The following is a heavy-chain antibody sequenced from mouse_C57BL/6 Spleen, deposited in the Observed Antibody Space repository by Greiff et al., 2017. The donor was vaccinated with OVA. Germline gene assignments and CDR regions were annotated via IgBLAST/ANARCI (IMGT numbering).Heavy chain of an antibody. CDR3: TRIYYDYDGAMDY. CDR1: GFTFSSYA. J-gene: IGHJ4*01. D-gene: IGHD2-4*01. CDR2: ISSGGDYI. V-gene: IGHV5-9-1*02. Sequence: EVKLMESGEGLVKPGGSLKLSCAASGFTFSSYAMSWVRQTPEKRLEWVAYISSGGDYIYYADTVKGRFTISRDNARNTLYLQMSSLKSEDTAMYYCTRIYYDYDGAMDYWGQGTSVTVSS.